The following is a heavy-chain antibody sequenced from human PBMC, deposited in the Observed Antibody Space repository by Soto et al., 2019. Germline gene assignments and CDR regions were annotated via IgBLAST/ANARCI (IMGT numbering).Heavy chain of an antibody. CDR3: ATDSFDYSSGWPLFDY. CDR2: ITSSSSTI. D-gene: IGHD6-19*01. V-gene: IGHV3-48*01. Sequence: GGSPRLSSASSGLIFSSYIMNWVRQAPGKGLEWVSYITSSSSTIHYADSVKGRFTISRDNVKNSLYLQMNSLRAEDTAVYYCATDSFDYSSGWPLFDYWVRGTLVTVSS. CDR1: GLIFSSYI. J-gene: IGHJ4*02.